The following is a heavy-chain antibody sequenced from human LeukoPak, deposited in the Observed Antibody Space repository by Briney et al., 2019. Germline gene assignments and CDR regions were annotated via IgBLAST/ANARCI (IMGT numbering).Heavy chain of an antibody. CDR1: GGSISSYY. D-gene: IGHD6-13*01. CDR2: IYYSGNT. V-gene: IGHV4-59*01. J-gene: IGHJ1*01. Sequence: SETLSLTCTVSGGSISSYYWSWIRQPPGKGLEWIGYIYYSGNTNYNPSLKSRVTISVDTSKNQFSLKLSSVTAADTAVYYCARDGAAAGEYFQHWGQGTLVTVSS. CDR3: ARDGAAAGEYFQH.